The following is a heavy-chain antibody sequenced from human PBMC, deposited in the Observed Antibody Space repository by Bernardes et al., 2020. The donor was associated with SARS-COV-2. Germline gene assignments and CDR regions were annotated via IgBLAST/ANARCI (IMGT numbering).Heavy chain of an antibody. D-gene: IGHD5-12*01. CDR1: GFTFSSYD. CDR2: IGTAGDT. Sequence: GSLRLSCAASGFTFSSYDMHWVRQATGKGLEWVSAIGTAGDTYYPGSVKGRFTISRENAKNSLYLQMNSLRAGDTAVYYCARAVPSGYDSYYYYGMDVWGQGTTVTVSS. V-gene: IGHV3-13*01. CDR3: ARAVPSGYDSYYYYGMDV. J-gene: IGHJ6*02.